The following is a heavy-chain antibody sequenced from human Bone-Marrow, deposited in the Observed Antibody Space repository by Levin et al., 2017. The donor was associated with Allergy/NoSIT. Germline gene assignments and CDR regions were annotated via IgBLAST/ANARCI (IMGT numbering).Heavy chain of an antibody. D-gene: IGHD1-26*01. Sequence: GESLKISCQTSGSTFTALHVHWVRQAPGQGLEWMGRINPNSGATDYARKFQGRVNMTRDMSIRTVYLELATLRSDDTAVFFCVRRGGGTWDLDYWGQGTLVTVSS. CDR1: GSTFTALH. CDR2: INPNSGAT. J-gene: IGHJ4*02. V-gene: IGHV1-2*06. CDR3: VRRGGGTWDLDY.